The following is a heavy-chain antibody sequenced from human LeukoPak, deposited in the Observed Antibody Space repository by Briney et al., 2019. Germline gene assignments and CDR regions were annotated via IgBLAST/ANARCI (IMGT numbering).Heavy chain of an antibody. V-gene: IGHV3-30*02. CDR1: GFTFSSYE. CDR2: IRYDGSNK. CDR3: AKDPRSGWHAYYMDV. D-gene: IGHD6-19*01. J-gene: IGHJ6*03. Sequence: GGSLRLSCAASGFTFSSYEMNWVRQAPGKGLEWVAFIRYDGSNKYYADSVKGRFTISRDNSKNTLYLQMNSLRAEDTAVYYCAKDPRSGWHAYYMDVWGKGTTVISSS.